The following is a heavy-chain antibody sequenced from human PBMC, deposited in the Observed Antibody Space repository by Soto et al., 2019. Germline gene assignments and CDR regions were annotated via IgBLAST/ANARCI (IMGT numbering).Heavy chain of an antibody. CDR1: GFTVSSNY. V-gene: IGHV3-66*01. J-gene: IGHJ6*02. CDR2: IYSGGST. D-gene: IGHD6-19*01. Sequence: EVQLVESGGGLVQPGGSLRLSCAASGFTVSSNYMSWVRQAPGKGLEWVSVIYSGGSTYYADSLKGRFTISRDNSKNTLYLQMNSLRAEDTAVYYCARDSIAVADYYGMDVWGQGTTVTVSS. CDR3: ARDSIAVADYYGMDV.